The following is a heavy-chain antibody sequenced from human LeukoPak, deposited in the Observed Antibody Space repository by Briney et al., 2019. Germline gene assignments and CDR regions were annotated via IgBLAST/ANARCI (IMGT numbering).Heavy chain of an antibody. CDR3: ARGRFRWDMGAGSQIDP. V-gene: IGHV1-2*02. Sequence: ASVKVSCKASGYTFTGYYMHWVRQAPGQGLEWMGWINPNSGGTNYAQKFQGRVTMTRDTSISTAYMELSRLRSDDTAVYYCARGRFRWDMGAGSQIDPWGQGTLVTVSS. J-gene: IGHJ5*02. D-gene: IGHD1-26*01. CDR2: INPNSGGT. CDR1: GYTFTGYY.